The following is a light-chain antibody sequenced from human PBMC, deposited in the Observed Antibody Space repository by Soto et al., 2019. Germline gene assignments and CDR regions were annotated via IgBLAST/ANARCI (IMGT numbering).Light chain of an antibody. CDR1: HRVAGY. V-gene: IGKV3-15*01. Sequence: EILMTQSPATLSVSPGERATLSCRASHRVAGYLAWYQQKPGQAPRLLIYDASTRATGIPARFSGSGSGTLFTLTISGLQSEDFAVYYCQQYNNWPLTFGGGTKVEI. J-gene: IGKJ4*01. CDR3: QQYNNWPLT. CDR2: DAS.